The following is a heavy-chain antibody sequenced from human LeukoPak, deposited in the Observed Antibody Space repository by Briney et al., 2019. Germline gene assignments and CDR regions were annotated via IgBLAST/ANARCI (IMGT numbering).Heavy chain of an antibody. CDR1: GFTFSSYT. V-gene: IGHV3-30-3*01. CDR3: ARDWGYGYGHPFDY. Sequence: GGSLRLSCAASGFTFSSYTMHWVRQAPGKGLEWVTLTSYDENRKYYADSVKGRFTISRDNSKNTLYLRMDSLRAEDTAVYYCARDWGYGYGHPFDYWGQGTLVTVSS. CDR2: TSYDENRK. J-gene: IGHJ4*02. D-gene: IGHD5-18*01.